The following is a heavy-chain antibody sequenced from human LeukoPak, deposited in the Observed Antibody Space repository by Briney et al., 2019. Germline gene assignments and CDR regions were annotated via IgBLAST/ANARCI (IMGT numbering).Heavy chain of an antibody. CDR2: IYQSGNT. D-gene: IGHD3/OR15-3a*01. CDR1: GDSISSGGYS. J-gene: IGHJ4*02. V-gene: IGHV4-30-2*01. CDR3: ARTPFGRHFDY. Sequence: SQTLSLTCVVSGDSISSGGYSWSWIRQPPGKGLEWIGYIYQSGNTYYNPSLKSRVTISIHWSKTQFSLRLGSVTAADTAVYYCARTPFGRHFDYWGQGTLVTVSS.